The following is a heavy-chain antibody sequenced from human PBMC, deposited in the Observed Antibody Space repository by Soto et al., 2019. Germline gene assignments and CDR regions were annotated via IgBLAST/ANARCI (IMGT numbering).Heavy chain of an antibody. D-gene: IGHD2-15*01. J-gene: IGHJ4*02. CDR1: GYTFTSYG. CDR2: ISAYNGNT. CDR3: ARDAGYCSGGSCYSFDY. Sequence: QVQLVQSGAEVKKPGASVKVSCKASGYTFTSYGISWVRQAPGQGLEWMGWISAYNGNTNYAQKLQGRVTMTTDTSTSTAYVELRSLRPDDTAVYYCARDAGYCSGGSCYSFDYWGQGTLVTVSS. V-gene: IGHV1-18*01.